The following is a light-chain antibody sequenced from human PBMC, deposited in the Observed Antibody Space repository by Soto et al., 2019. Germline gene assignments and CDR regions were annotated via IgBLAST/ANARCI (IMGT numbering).Light chain of an antibody. J-gene: IGKJ5*01. CDR2: GAS. CDR1: QSISSRN. Sequence: RVMKPSPGTLAFSPWSRSIIYFRSTQSISSRNLAWYQQKPGQPPRLLIFGASSRATGIPDRFSGSGSGTDFTLTISRLEPGDFAVYYCQQHGISHITFGQGTRLEIK. CDR3: QQHGISHIT. V-gene: IGKV3-20*01.